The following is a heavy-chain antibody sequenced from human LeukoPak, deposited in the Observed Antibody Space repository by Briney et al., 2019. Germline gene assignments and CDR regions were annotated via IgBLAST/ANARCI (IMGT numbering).Heavy chain of an antibody. CDR1: GFTFSNYG. V-gene: IGHV3-30*02. J-gene: IGHJ4*02. CDR3: AKNLWFGELRTNNIDY. Sequence: GGSLRLSCAASGFTFSNYGMHWVRQAPGKGLEWVAFIWYDGSNKYYADSVKGRFTISRDNSKNTLYLQMNSLRAEDTAVYYCAKNLWFGELRTNNIDYWGQGTLVTVSS. D-gene: IGHD3-10*01. CDR2: IWYDGSNK.